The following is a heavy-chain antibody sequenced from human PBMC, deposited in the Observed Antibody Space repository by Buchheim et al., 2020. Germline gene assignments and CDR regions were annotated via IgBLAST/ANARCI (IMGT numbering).Heavy chain of an antibody. J-gene: IGHJ4*02. V-gene: IGHV3-23*01. CDR2: ISGSGGST. Sequence: EVQLLESGGGLVQPGGSLRLSCAASGFTFSSYAMSWVRQAPGKGLEWVSAISGSGGSTYYADSVKGRFTISRDNSKNTLYLQMNSLRAEDTTVYYCAKATYYYDSSGWRRYSSTYFDYWGQGTL. CDR3: AKATYYYDSSGWRRYSSTYFDY. D-gene: IGHD3-22*01. CDR1: GFTFSSYA.